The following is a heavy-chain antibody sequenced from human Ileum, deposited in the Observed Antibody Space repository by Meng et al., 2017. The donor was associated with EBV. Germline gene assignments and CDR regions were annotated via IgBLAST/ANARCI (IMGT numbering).Heavy chain of an antibody. CDR1: GYTFTSYG. D-gene: IGHD3-10*01. CDR3: ARGQNYYGSGSLIDY. J-gene: IGHJ4*02. V-gene: IGHV1-18*01. CDR2: FSVYNGNT. Sequence: QVQVVKSGDEVKKPGASVKVSCKASGYTFTSYGISWVRRAPGQGLEWMGWFSVYNGNTIYAQKLQDRVTMTTDTSTSTAYMELRSLRSDDTAVYYCARGQNYYGSGSLIDYWGQGTLVTVSS.